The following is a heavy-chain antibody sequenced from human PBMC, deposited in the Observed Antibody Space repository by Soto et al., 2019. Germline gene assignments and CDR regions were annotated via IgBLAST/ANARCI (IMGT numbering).Heavy chain of an antibody. CDR1: VYTFTSCV. V-gene: IGHV1-8*01. CDR3: ARGPNYYDSSGYYGNGMDV. CDR2: MNPNSGNT. J-gene: IGHJ6*02. D-gene: IGHD3-22*01. Sequence: SVKVSCNASVYTFTSCVIHGLQQATAKELEWMGWMNPNSGNTGYAQKFQGRVTMTRNTSISTAYMELSSLSSEDTAVYYCARGPNYYDSSGYYGNGMDVWGQGTTVTVSS.